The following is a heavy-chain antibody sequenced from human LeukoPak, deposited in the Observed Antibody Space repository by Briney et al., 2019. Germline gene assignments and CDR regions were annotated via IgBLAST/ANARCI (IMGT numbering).Heavy chain of an antibody. Sequence: SLTXSVSGGSIXXXXXSWXRXXPXXGXEWXXXIYNIGSSNYNPSLKSRVTISADTSKNQFSLKLSSVTAADTAVYYCARLAYVDIVXXXYFDYWGQGTLVTVSS. CDR2: IYNIGSS. J-gene: IGHJ4*02. V-gene: IGHV4-59*08. CDR1: GGSIXXXX. CDR3: ARLAYVDIVXXXYFDY. D-gene: IGHD5-12*01.